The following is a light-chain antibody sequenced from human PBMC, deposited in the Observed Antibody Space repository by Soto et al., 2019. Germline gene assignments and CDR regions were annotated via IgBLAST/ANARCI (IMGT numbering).Light chain of an antibody. J-gene: IGLJ2*01. V-gene: IGLV3-9*01. Sequence: SYELTQPLSVSVALGQTARITCGGNNIGSKNVHWYQQKPGQAPVLVIYSDSNRPSGIPERFSGSNSGNTATLTISRAQAGDEADYYCQVWDSSTASFGGGTKLTVL. CDR1: NIGSKN. CDR3: QVWDSSTAS. CDR2: SDS.